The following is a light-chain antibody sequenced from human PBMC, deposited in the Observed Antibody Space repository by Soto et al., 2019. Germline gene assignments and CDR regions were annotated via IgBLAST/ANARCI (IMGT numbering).Light chain of an antibody. Sequence: EILMAQSPATLSVSPGERATLSCRASQTVGSNLAWYQQKPGQTPRLVIYAASTRATGIPSRFSGSGSGTDFTLTISSLQSEDFAVYYCQQYNNWPRTFGQGTKVDIK. J-gene: IGKJ2*01. CDR3: QQYNNWPRT. V-gene: IGKV3-15*01. CDR2: AAS. CDR1: QTVGSN.